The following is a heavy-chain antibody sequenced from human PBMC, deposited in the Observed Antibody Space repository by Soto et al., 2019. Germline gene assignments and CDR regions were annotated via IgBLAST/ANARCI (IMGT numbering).Heavy chain of an antibody. D-gene: IGHD2-15*01. CDR2: TSDSSHYI. CDR1: GFTFSIYS. Sequence: PGGSLRLSCAASGFTFSIYSMNWVRQAPGKGLEWVASTSDSSHYIYYADSVGGRFTVSRDNAKSSLYLQMDSLRAEDTAVYYCARVRSGGSGYFDYWGQGALVTVSS. V-gene: IGHV3-21*01. J-gene: IGHJ4*02. CDR3: ARVRSGGSGYFDY.